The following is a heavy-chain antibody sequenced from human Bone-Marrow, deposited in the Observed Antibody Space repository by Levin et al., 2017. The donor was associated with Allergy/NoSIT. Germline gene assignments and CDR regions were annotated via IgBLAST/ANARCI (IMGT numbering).Heavy chain of an antibody. CDR2: ISPSGTDI. D-gene: IGHD3-22*01. J-gene: IGHJ4*01. CDR3: AREATYGDTTGYKLFDY. V-gene: IGHV3-11*01. CDR1: GFTFRDYY. Sequence: GGSLRLSCVVSGFTFRDYYMSWIRQAPGKGLEWLSYISPSGTDIFYADSLKGRFTISRDNDKNSLDLQMNSLTAEDTAVYYCAREATYGDTTGYKLFDYWGHGTLVTVSS.